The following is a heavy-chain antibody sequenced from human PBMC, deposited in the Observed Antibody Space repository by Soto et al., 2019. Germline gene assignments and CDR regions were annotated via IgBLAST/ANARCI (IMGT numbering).Heavy chain of an antibody. CDR1: GFTFSSYA. Sequence: GSLRLSCAASGFTFSSYAMNWVRQAPGKGLEWVAVISYDGSNKYYADSVKGRFTISRDNSKNTLYLQMNSLRAEDTAVYYCARAGGSYHNDAFDIWGQGTMVTVSS. V-gene: IGHV3-30-3*01. CDR2: ISYDGSNK. D-gene: IGHD1-26*01. J-gene: IGHJ3*02. CDR3: ARAGGSYHNDAFDI.